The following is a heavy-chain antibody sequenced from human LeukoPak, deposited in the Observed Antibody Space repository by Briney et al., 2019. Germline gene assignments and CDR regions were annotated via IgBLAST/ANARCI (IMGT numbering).Heavy chain of an antibody. Sequence: GGSLRLSCAASGFTFSSYGMHWVRQAPGKGLEWVAFILYDGSNKYYADPVKGRFTISRDNSKNTLYLQMNSLRAEDTAVYYCAKGGERGYSGYDYYYYMDVWGKGTTVTISS. CDR3: AKGGERGYSGYDYYYYMDV. CDR1: GFTFSSYG. D-gene: IGHD5-12*01. J-gene: IGHJ6*03. V-gene: IGHV3-30*02. CDR2: ILYDGSNK.